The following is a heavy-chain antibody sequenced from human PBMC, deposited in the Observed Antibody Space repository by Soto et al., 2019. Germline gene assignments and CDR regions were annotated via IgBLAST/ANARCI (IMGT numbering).Heavy chain of an antibody. CDR1: GFTFSSYG. J-gene: IGHJ4*02. Sequence: QVPLVESGGGVVQPGRSLRLSCAASGFTFSSYGMHWVRQAPGKGLEWVAVIWDDGSNKYYADSVKGRFTISSNNSKNTLYLQMNSLRAEDTAVYYCAREFGSGYDSYFDYWGQGTLVTVSS. D-gene: IGHD5-12*01. V-gene: IGHV3-33*01. CDR2: IWDDGSNK. CDR3: AREFGSGYDSYFDY.